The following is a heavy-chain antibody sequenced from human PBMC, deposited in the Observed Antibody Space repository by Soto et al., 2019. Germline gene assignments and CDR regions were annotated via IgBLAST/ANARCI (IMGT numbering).Heavy chain of an antibody. CDR1: GFTFSSYA. CDR3: AKSSGWFHPFDY. Sequence: GGSLRLSCAASGFTFSSYALSWVRQAPGKGLEWVSVISGSGGSTYYADSVKGRFTISRDNSKNTLYLQMNSLRADDTAVYYCAKSSGWFHPFDYWGQGTLVTVSS. J-gene: IGHJ4*02. D-gene: IGHD6-19*01. CDR2: ISGSGGST. V-gene: IGHV3-23*01.